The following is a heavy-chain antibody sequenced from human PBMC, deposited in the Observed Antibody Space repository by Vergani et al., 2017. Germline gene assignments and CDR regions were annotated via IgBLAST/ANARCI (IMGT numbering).Heavy chain of an antibody. D-gene: IGHD3-22*01. Sequence: QVQLQESGPGLVKPSQTLSLTCTVSGGSISSYYWSWIRQPPGKGLEWIGYIYYSGSTNYNPSLKSRVTISVDTSKNQFSLKLSSVTAADTAVYYCASSREYYYDRSGYTHDAFDIWGQGTMVTVSS. CDR3: ASSREYYYDRSGYTHDAFDI. V-gene: IGHV4-59*01. CDR2: IYYSGST. J-gene: IGHJ3*02. CDR1: GGSISSYY.